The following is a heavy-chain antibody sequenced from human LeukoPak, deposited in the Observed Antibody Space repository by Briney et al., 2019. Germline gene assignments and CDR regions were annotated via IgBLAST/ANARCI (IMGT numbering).Heavy chain of an antibody. CDR3: ARAEPLAARRPYYFDY. D-gene: IGHD6-6*01. CDR2: ISSSSSYI. CDR1: GFTFSGYS. V-gene: IGHV3-21*01. Sequence: GGSLRLSCAASGFTFSGYSMNWVRQAPGKGLEWVSSISSSSSYIYYADSVEGRFTISRDNAKNSLYLQMNSLRAEDTAVYYCARAEPLAARRPYYFDYWGQGTLVTVSS. J-gene: IGHJ4*02.